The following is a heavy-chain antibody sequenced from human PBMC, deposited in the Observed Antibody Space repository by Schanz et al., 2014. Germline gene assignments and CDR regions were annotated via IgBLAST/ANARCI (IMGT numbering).Heavy chain of an antibody. J-gene: IGHJ4*02. V-gene: IGHV3-23*04. CDR3: AKGQLLSYYFDY. Sequence: VHLVESGGGVVQPGGSLRLSCAASGFIFRTYGMHWVRQAPGKGLEWVSAISGSGGDTYYADSVKGRFTISRDNSKNTLYLQMNSLRAEDTAVYYCAKGQLLSYYFDYWGQGTLVTVSS. D-gene: IGHD2-21*01. CDR1: GFIFRTYG. CDR2: ISGSGGDT.